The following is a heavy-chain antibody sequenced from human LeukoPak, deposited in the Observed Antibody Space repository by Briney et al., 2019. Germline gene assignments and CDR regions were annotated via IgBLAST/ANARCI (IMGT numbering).Heavy chain of an antibody. J-gene: IGHJ5*02. Sequence: SETLSLTCTVSGGSISSHYWSWIRQPPGKGLEWIGEINHSGSTNYNPSLKSRVTISVDTSKNQFSLKLSSVTAADTAVYYCARGGIPFDPWGQGTLVTVSS. D-gene: IGHD6-13*01. CDR3: ARGGIPFDP. CDR2: INHSGST. CDR1: GGSISSHY. V-gene: IGHV4-34*01.